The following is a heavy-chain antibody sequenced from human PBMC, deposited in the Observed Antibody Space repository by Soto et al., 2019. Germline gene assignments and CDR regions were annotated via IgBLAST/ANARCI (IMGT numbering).Heavy chain of an antibody. J-gene: IGHJ5*02. CDR3: ARFRGEWELLCGGWFDP. Sequence: QVQLVQSGAEVKKPGSSVKVSCKASGGTFSSYAISWVRQAPGQGLEWMGGIIPIFGTANYAQKFQGRVTITADESTSTAYMELSSLRSEDTAVYYCARFRGEWELLCGGWFDPWGQGTLVTVSS. CDR2: IIPIFGTA. CDR1: GGTFSSYA. V-gene: IGHV1-69*01. D-gene: IGHD1-26*01.